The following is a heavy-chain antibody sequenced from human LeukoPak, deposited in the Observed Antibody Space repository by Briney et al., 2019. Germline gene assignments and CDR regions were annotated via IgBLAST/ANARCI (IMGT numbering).Heavy chain of an antibody. Sequence: SETLSLTCAVYGGSFSGYFWGWIRQPPGKGLEWIGDINHSGRTYYNPSLKSRVTISVDTSKNQFYLNLSSVTAADTAVYYCARDAGVVPAAIHYGIGVWGQGTTVTVSS. CDR2: INHSGRT. CDR3: ARDAGVVPAAIHYGIGV. D-gene: IGHD2-2*01. CDR1: GGSFSGYF. J-gene: IGHJ6*01. V-gene: IGHV4-34*01.